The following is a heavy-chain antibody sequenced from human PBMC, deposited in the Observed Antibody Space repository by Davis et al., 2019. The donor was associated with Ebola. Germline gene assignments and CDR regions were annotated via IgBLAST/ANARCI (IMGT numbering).Heavy chain of an antibody. V-gene: IGHV1-2*02. D-gene: IGHD2-2*01. CDR3: ARAGLLGYCSSTSCYEGAFDI. J-gene: IGHJ3*02. Sequence: ASVKVSCKASGYTFTGYYIHWVRQAPGQGLEWMGWINPNSGGTNYAQKFQGRVTMTRDTSISTAYMELSRLRSDDTAVYYCARAGLLGYCSSTSCYEGAFDIWGQGTMVTVSS. CDR2: INPNSGGT. CDR1: GYTFTGYY.